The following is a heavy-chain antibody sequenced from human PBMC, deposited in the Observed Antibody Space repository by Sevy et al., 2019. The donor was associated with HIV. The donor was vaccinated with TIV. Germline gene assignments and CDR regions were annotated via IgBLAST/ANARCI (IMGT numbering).Heavy chain of an antibody. Sequence: SETLSLTCAVYGGSFSGYYWSWIRQPPGKGLEWIGEINHSGSTNYNPSLKSRVTISVDTSKNQFSLKLSTVTAADTAVYYCARKNYDYVWGSYRYTPVGGGFDYWGQGTLVTVSS. CDR1: GGSFSGYY. D-gene: IGHD3-16*02. J-gene: IGHJ4*02. CDR3: ARKNYDYVWGSYRYTPVGGGFDY. CDR2: INHSGST. V-gene: IGHV4-34*01.